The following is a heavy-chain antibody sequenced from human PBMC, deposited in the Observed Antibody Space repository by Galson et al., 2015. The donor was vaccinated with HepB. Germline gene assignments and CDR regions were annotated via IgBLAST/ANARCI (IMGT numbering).Heavy chain of an antibody. CDR3: TTEHPIVGPTSGYDY. V-gene: IGHV3-15*07. D-gene: IGHD1-26*01. Sequence: SLRLSCAASGFTFSNAWMNWVRQAPGKGLEWVGRIKSKTDGGTTDYAAPVKGRFTISRDDSKNTLYLQMNSLKTEDTAVYYCTTEHPIVGPTSGYDYWGQGTLVTVSS. CDR1: GFTFSNAW. CDR2: IKSKTDGGTT. J-gene: IGHJ4*02.